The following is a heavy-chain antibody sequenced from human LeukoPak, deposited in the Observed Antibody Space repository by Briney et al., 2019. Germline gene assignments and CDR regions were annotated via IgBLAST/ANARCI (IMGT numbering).Heavy chain of an antibody. CDR2: INPSDGAT. J-gene: IGHJ4*02. CDR1: GYTFTMYY. D-gene: IGHD2/OR15-2a*01. V-gene: IGHV1-46*01. CDR3: AREGNGLLSKDFDY. Sequence: ASVKVSCKASGYTFTMYYIHWVRQAPGQGLEWMGMINPSDGATTYAQRFQGRVTMTRDMSTTTVYMDLRSLRSEDTAVYFCAREGNGLLSKDFDYWGQGTLVTVSS.